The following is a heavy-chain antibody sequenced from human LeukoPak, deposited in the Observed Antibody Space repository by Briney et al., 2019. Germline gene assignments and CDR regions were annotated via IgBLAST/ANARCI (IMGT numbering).Heavy chain of an antibody. Sequence: SVKVSWKASGGTLSSYAINWVRPAPGQGLEWIGRIIPILGIANYAQKFQGRVTITADKSTSTAYMELSSLRSEDTAVYYCARELVPGIAAAGTWGCWGQGTLVTVSS. CDR3: ARELVPGIAAAGTWGC. CDR2: IIPILGIA. V-gene: IGHV1-69*04. J-gene: IGHJ4*02. D-gene: IGHD6-13*01. CDR1: GGTLSSYA.